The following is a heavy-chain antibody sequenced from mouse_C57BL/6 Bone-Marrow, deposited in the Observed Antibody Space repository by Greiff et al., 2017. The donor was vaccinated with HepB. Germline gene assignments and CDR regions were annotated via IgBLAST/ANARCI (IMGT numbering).Heavy chain of an antibody. D-gene: IGHD1-1*01. V-gene: IGHV1-58*01. Sequence: VHLQQSGAELVKPGSSVKMSCKTSGYTFTSYGMNWVKQRPGQGLEWIGNIYRGNGYTNYNEKFKGKATLTLDKSSSTAYMQLSSLTSEDSAICVCASPSPSSYYFDYWGQGTTLTVSS. CDR1: GYTFTSYG. J-gene: IGHJ2*01. CDR2: IYRGNGYT. CDR3: ASPSPSSYYFDY.